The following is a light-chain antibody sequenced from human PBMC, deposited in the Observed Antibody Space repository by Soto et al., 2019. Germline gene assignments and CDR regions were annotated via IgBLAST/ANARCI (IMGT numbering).Light chain of an antibody. CDR1: QVVGSN. Sequence: EIVLTQSPATLSVSPGERATLSCRASQVVGSNLAWYQQKSGQAPRLPIYGASARATGIPARFSGSGSGTEFTLTISSLQSEDFAVYYCQQYNKWPPVTFGQGTKLEIK. CDR2: GAS. J-gene: IGKJ2*01. V-gene: IGKV3-15*01. CDR3: QQYNKWPPVT.